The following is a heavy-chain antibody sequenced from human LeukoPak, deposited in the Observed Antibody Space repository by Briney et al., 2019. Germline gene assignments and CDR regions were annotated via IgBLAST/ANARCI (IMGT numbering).Heavy chain of an antibody. J-gene: IGHJ4*02. CDR1: GFRFSSYA. CDR3: ARVGTGLADDY. D-gene: IGHD3/OR15-3a*01. V-gene: IGHV3-21*01. Sequence: KPGGSLRLSCAVSGFRFSSYAMNWVRQAPGKGLEWVSSISSSSTYIYYADSVRGRFTISRDNAKNSLYLQMNSLRAEDTAVYYCARVGTGLADDYWGQGTLVTVSS. CDR2: ISSSSTYI.